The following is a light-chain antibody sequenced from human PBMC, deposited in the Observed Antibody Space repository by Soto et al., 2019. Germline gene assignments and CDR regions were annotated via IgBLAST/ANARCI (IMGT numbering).Light chain of an antibody. CDR1: SGDVGGYNY. CDR3: SLCRATSTPYV. J-gene: IGLJ1*01. V-gene: IGLV2-14*01. CDR2: EVS. Sequence: QSVLAQPASVSGSPGQSITISCSGTSGDVGGYNYVSWYQQYPGKAPKLILYEVSKRPSGVSNRFSGSKSGKTASLTISGLQAEDEADYYCSLCRATSTPYVFGTGTKVTVL.